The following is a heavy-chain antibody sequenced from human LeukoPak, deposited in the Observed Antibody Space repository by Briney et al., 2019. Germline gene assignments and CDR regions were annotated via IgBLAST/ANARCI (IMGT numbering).Heavy chain of an antibody. D-gene: IGHD3/OR15-3a*01. V-gene: IGHV3-48*03. Sequence: GGSLRLSCAASGFTFSSYEMNWVRQAPGKGLEWVSYISSSGSTIYYADSVKGRFSISRDNAKNSLSLQMNSLRVEDTAVYYCVKDWTYSFEDWGQGTLVTVSS. CDR1: GFTFSSYE. CDR2: ISSSGSTI. CDR3: VKDWTYSFED. J-gene: IGHJ4*02.